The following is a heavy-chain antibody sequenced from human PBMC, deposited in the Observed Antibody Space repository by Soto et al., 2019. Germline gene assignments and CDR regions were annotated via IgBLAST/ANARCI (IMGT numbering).Heavy chain of an antibody. Sequence: ASVKVSCKASGYTFTSYGISWVRQAPGQGLEWMGWISAYNGNTNYAQKLQGRVTMTTDTSTSTAYMELRSLRYDDTAVYYCARDLSSSDHLGYYYYYYYMDVWGKGTTVTVSS. CDR1: GYTFTSYG. CDR2: ISAYNGNT. D-gene: IGHD6-13*01. V-gene: IGHV1-18*01. CDR3: ARDLSSSDHLGYYYYYYYMDV. J-gene: IGHJ6*03.